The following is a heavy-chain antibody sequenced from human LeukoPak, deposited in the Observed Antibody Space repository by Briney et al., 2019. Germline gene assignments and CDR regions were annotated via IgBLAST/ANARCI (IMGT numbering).Heavy chain of an antibody. CDR1: GFTFSSYA. V-gene: IGHV3-23*01. CDR2: ITGSGGST. D-gene: IGHD2-2*01. J-gene: IGHJ4*02. Sequence: PGGSLTLSCAASGFTFSSYAMRRVRQAPGKGLEWVSAITGSGGSTYYADSVKRRFTISRDNSKNALYLQMNSLRAEDTAVYYCAKDGCSSTSCYADYWRQATLVTVSS. CDR3: AKDGCSSTSCYADY.